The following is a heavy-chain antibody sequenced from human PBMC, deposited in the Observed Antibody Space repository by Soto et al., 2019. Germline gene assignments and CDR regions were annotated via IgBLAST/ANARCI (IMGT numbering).Heavy chain of an antibody. CDR2: INHSGSA. J-gene: IGHJ4*02. CDR1: GGSFSGYY. V-gene: IGHV4-34*01. CDR3: ASTHGLNSYDSSGYFY. D-gene: IGHD3-22*01. Sequence: SETLSLTCAVYGGSFSGYYWSWIRQPPGKGLEWIGDINHSGSANYNPSLKSRVTISVDTSKNRFSLKLSSVTAADTAVYYCASTHGLNSYDSSGYFYWGQGTLVTVSS.